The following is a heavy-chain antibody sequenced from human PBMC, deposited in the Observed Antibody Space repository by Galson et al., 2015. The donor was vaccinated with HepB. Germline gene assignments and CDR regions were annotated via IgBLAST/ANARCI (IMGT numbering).Heavy chain of an antibody. Sequence: PALVKPTQTLTLTCSFSGFSFSTSGMCVSWIRQPPGKALEWLALIDWDDDKYYSTSLRTRLAISKDTSKNQVVLTMTNMDPVDTGTYYCARIVGYYDDNGFSVDYFDYWGQGTLVTVSS. J-gene: IGHJ4*02. CDR1: GFSFSTSGMC. CDR2: IDWDDDK. D-gene: IGHD3-22*01. CDR3: ARIVGYYDDNGFSVDYFDY. V-gene: IGHV2-70*01.